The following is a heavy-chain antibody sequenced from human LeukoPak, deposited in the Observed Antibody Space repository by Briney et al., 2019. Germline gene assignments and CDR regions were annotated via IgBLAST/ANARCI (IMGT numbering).Heavy chain of an antibody. CDR3: ARGGSDTAMAHDY. D-gene: IGHD5-18*01. CDR2: ISDSGGST. CDR1: GFTFTNYA. J-gene: IGHJ4*02. Sequence: GGSLRLSCAASGFTFTNYAMSWVRQAPGKGLEWVSGISDSGGSTFYTDSVRGRFTISRDNSKNTLYLQVNSLRAEDTAVYFYARGGSDTAMAHDYWGQGTLVTVSS. V-gene: IGHV3-23*01.